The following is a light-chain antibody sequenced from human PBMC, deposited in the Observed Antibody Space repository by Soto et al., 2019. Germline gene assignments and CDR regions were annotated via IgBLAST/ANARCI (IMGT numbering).Light chain of an antibody. J-gene: IGKJ3*01. Sequence: EIVLTQSPATLSLSPGERATLSCRASQSVSSDLAWYQQNPAQAPRLLIYEAANRATGIPARFSGSGSGTDFTLTISSLEPEDFAVYYCQQRSNWPPGFTFGPGTKVDIK. CDR3: QQRSNWPPGFT. CDR1: QSVSSD. V-gene: IGKV3-11*01. CDR2: EAA.